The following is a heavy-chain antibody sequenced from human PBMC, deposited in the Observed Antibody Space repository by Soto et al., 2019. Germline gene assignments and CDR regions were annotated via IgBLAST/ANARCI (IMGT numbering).Heavy chain of an antibody. D-gene: IGHD3-16*01. CDR2: ISYDGSNK. CDR1: GFTFSSYG. Sequence: QVQLVESGGGVVQPGRSLRLSCAASGFTFSSYGMHWVRQAPGKGLEWVAVISYDGSNKYYADSVKGRFTISRDNSKNTLYLQMNSLRAEDTAVYYCAKDSPYYDYIWGIDSWGQGTLVTVSS. J-gene: IGHJ4*02. CDR3: AKDSPYYDYIWGIDS. V-gene: IGHV3-30*18.